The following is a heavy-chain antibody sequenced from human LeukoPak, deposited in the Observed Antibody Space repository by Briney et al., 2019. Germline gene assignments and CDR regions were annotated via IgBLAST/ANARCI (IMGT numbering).Heavy chain of an antibody. Sequence: SETLSLTCAVSGHSLSSGYYWGWSRQPPGKGLEWIGSIYYSGSTYYNPSLKSRVTISLDTYNNQFSLKLSSVTAEDTAMYYCASRYCDSTSCLFDYWGQGTLVTVSS. CDR1: GHSLSSGYY. J-gene: IGHJ4*02. V-gene: IGHV4-38-2*01. CDR3: ASRYCDSTSCLFDY. CDR2: IYYSGST. D-gene: IGHD2-2*01.